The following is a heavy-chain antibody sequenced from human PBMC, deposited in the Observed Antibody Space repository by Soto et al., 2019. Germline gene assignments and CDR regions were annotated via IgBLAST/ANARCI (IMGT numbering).Heavy chain of an antibody. CDR1: GYTFTSYD. J-gene: IGHJ6*02. CDR3: ARQGWFGEFYYYYYGMDV. D-gene: IGHD3-10*01. CDR2: MNPNSGNT. V-gene: IGHV1-8*01. Sequence: QVQLVQSGAEVKKPGASVKVSCKASGYTFTSYDINWVRQATGQGLEWMGWMNPNSGNTGYAQKFQGRVTMTRNTSISTAYMELSSRRSADTAVYYCARQGWFGEFYYYYYGMDVWGQGTTVTVSS.